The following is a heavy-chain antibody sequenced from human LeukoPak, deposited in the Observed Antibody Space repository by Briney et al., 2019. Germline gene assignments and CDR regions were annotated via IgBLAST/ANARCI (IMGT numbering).Heavy chain of an antibody. J-gene: IGHJ4*02. Sequence: GESLKTSCKGSGYSFTSYWIGWVRQMPGKGLEWMGIIYPGDSDTRYSPSFQGQVTISADKSISTAYLQWSSLKASDTAMYYCARHPLMTHDGFEPDYWGQGTLVTVSS. CDR1: GYSFTSYW. V-gene: IGHV5-51*01. CDR3: ARHPLMTHDGFEPDY. D-gene: IGHD5-24*01. CDR2: IYPGDSDT.